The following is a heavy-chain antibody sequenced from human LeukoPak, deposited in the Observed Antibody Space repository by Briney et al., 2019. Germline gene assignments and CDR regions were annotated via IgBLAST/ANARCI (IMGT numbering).Heavy chain of an antibody. CDR2: ISYDGSNK. Sequence: PGGSLRLSCAASGFTFSSFAMHWVRQAPGKGLEWVAVISYDGSNKYYADSVKGRFTISRDNSKNTLFLQMNSLRTEDTAVYYCAKKKGGYKYDDFFDYWGQGTLVTVSS. J-gene: IGHJ4*02. CDR3: AKKKGGYKYDDFFDY. V-gene: IGHV3-30*04. D-gene: IGHD5-24*01. CDR1: GFTFSSFA.